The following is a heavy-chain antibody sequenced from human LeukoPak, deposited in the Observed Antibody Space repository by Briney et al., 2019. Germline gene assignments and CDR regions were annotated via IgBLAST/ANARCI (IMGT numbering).Heavy chain of an antibody. D-gene: IGHD2-15*01. V-gene: IGHV4-34*01. J-gene: IGHJ4*02. CDR3: ARESSSGSSHWRFDY. CDR1: GGSFSGYY. CDR2: MNHSGST. Sequence: SETLSLTCAVYGGSFSGYYWTWIRQPPGKGLEWIGEMNHSGSTKYNPSLKSRVTVSVDTSKNQFSLKLTSVTAADTAVYYCARESSSGSSHWRFDYWGQGTLVTVSS.